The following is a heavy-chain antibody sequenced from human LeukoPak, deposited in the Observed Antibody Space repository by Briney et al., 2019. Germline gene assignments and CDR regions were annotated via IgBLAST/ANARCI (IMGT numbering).Heavy chain of an antibody. CDR3: AKGSTISWYSWGY. J-gene: IGHJ4*02. V-gene: IGHV3-48*01. D-gene: IGHD6-13*01. CDR2: ISSLSGTI. CDR1: GFTFSSYS. Sequence: PGGSLRLSCVASGFTFSSYSMNWVRQAPGEGLESVSYISSLSGTIYYADSVKGRFTISRDISTNTLFLQMNSLRADDTAVYYCAKGSTISWYSWGYWGQGTLVAVSS.